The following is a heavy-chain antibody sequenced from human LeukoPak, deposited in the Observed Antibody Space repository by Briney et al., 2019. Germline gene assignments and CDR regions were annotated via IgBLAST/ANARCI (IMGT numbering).Heavy chain of an antibody. V-gene: IGHV3-30-3*01. CDR2: ISYDGSNK. CDR3: AGGPYYYDSRAHPPDH. Sequence: GGSLRLSCAASGFTFSSYAMHWVRQAPGKGLEWVAVISYDGSNKYYADSVKGRFTISRDNSKNTLYLQMNSLRAEDTAVYYCAGGPYYYDSRAHPPDHWGQGTLVTVSS. J-gene: IGHJ1*01. CDR1: GFTFSSYA. D-gene: IGHD3-22*01.